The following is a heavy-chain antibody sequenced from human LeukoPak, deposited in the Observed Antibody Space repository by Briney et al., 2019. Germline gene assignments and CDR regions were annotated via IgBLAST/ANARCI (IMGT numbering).Heavy chain of an antibody. D-gene: IGHD6-25*01. Sequence: PSETLSLTCSVSDGSISNYYWNWIRQPPGKGLEWIGYISHIGSTNYNPSLKSRLTISVDRSKNQFSLKLSSVTAADTSVYYCARDPLSANAFDMWGQGTVVTVSS. J-gene: IGHJ3*02. CDR3: ARDPLSANAFDM. CDR2: ISHIGST. CDR1: DGSISNYY. V-gene: IGHV4-59*01.